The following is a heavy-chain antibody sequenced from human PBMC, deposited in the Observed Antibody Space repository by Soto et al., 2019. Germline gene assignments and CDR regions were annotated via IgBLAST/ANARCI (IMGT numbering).Heavy chain of an antibody. J-gene: IGHJ3*02. D-gene: IGHD3-10*01. CDR2: INSSGGST. CDR1: GYTFTSYY. Sequence: QVQLVQSGAEVKKPGALVKVSCKASGYTFTSYYMHWVRQAPGQGLEWMGVINSSGGSTSYAQKFQGRVTMTRDTSTNTVYMELSSLRSEDTAVYYCARASPGMVAFDIWGQGTRVTVSS. CDR3: ARASPGMVAFDI. V-gene: IGHV1-46*01.